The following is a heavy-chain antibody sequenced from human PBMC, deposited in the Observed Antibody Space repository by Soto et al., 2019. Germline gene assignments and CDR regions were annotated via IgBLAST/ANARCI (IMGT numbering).Heavy chain of an antibody. J-gene: IGHJ4*02. Sequence: QVTLKESGPVLVKPTETLTLTCTVSGFSLSNARMGVSWIRQPPGKALQWLAHIFSNDEKSYSTSLKSRLTISKDTSKSQVGLTMTNMDPVDTATYYCARFVSNYDYVWGSYRDFDYWGQGTLVTVSS. CDR1: GFSLSNARMG. D-gene: IGHD3-16*02. CDR2: IFSNDEK. CDR3: ARFVSNYDYVWGSYRDFDY. V-gene: IGHV2-26*01.